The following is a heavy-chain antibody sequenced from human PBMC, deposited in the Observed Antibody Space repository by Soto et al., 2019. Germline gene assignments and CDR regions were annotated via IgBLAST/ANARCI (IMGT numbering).Heavy chain of an antibody. Sequence: GGSXRLSCAASGFTFSSYGMHWVRQAPGKGLEWVAVISYDGSNKYYADSVKGRFTISRDNSKNTLYLLLNTLRAEDTAVYYCAKEEGGHTSRWTYYYYLDVWGKGTTVTVSS. J-gene: IGHJ6*03. V-gene: IGHV3-30*18. CDR2: ISYDGSNK. CDR1: GFTFSSYG. D-gene: IGHD6-13*01. CDR3: AKEEGGHTSRWTYYYYLDV.